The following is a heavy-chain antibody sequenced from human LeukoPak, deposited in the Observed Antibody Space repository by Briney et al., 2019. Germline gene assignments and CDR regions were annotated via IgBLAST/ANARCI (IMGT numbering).Heavy chain of an antibody. CDR3: AKDPGYSSSWYGDY. Sequence: PGGSLRLSCAASGFTFSSYWMHWVRQAPGKGLVWVSRIRTDGTITTYADSVKGRFSISRDNSKNTLYLQMSSLRAEDTAVYYCAKDPGYSSSWYGDYWGQGTLVTVSS. CDR1: GFTFSSYW. CDR2: IRTDGTIT. V-gene: IGHV3-74*03. J-gene: IGHJ4*02. D-gene: IGHD6-13*01.